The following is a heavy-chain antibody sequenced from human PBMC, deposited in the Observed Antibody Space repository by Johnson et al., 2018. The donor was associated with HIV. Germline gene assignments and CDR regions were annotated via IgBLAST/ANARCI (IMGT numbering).Heavy chain of an antibody. CDR3: GMSGVEDAAFDI. V-gene: IGHV3-30*04. CDR1: GFTFSSYA. J-gene: IGHJ3*02. Sequence: QVQLVESGGGLVKPGGSLRLSCAASGFTFSSYAMHWVRQAPGKGLEWVAVISYDGSNKYYADSVKGRFTISRDNSKNTLYLQMHSLRAEDTAVFYCGMSGVEDAAFDIWGQGTMVTVSS. CDR2: ISYDGSNK. D-gene: IGHD7-27*01.